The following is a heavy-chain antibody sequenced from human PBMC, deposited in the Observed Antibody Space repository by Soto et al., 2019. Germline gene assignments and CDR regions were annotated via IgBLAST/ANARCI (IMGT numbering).Heavy chain of an antibody. CDR3: ARAGPLSCNHAIDI. V-gene: IGHV1-69*06. J-gene: IGHJ3*02. CDR2: IIPIFGAP. CDR1: GGSVLSYA. Sequence: QVQLVQSGAEVKKPGSSVKVSCKASGGSVLSYAISWVRQGPVLGLEWMGGIIPIFGAPTYAQKFQGRVPIITDKSTSHAYRERSSLRSVDTALYYWARAGPLSCNHAIDIWGQGTLVTVSS. D-gene: IGHD2-15*01.